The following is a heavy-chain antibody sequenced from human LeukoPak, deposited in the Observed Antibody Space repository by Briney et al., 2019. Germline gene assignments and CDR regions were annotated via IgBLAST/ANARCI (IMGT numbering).Heavy chain of an antibody. CDR1: GGSISSYY. CDR2: IYYSGST. CDR3: ARIPEVWGSNYYYGMDV. Sequence: SETLSLTCTVSGGSISSYYWSWIRQPPGKGLEWIWYIYYSGSTNYNPSLKSRVTISVDTSKNQFSLKLSSVTAADTAVYYCARIPEVWGSNYYYGMDVWGQGTTVTVSS. J-gene: IGHJ6*02. D-gene: IGHD3-16*01. V-gene: IGHV4-59*01.